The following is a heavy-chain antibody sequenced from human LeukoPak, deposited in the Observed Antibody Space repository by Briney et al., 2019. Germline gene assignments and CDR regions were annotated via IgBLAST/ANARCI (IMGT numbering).Heavy chain of an antibody. CDR1: GYTFTTYD. CDR3: ARVAGSIDF. V-gene: IGHV1-8*03. Sequence: ASVKVSCKTSGYTFTTYDINWVRQATGQGLEWMGWMNPNSGYTGYAQKFQGRVTITRDTSISTAYMELSSLRSEDTAVYYCARVAGSIDFWGQGTLVTVSS. D-gene: IGHD6-19*01. J-gene: IGHJ4*02. CDR2: MNPNSGYT.